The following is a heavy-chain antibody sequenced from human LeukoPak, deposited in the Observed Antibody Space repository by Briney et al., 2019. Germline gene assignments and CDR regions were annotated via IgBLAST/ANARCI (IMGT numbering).Heavy chain of an antibody. CDR2: IIPIFGTA. J-gene: IGHJ6*03. V-gene: IGHV1-69*05. CDR1: GGTFSSYA. Sequence: SVKVSCKASGGTFSSYAISWVRQAPGQGLEWMGRIIPIFGTANYAQKFQGRVTITTDESTSTAYMELSSLRSEDTAVYYCARDVTTYYYDSSGPGYMDVWGKGTTVTVSS. D-gene: IGHD3-22*01. CDR3: ARDVTTYYYDSSGPGYMDV.